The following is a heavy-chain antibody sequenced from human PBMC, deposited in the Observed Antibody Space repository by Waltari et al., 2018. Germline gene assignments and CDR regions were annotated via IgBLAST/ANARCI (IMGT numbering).Heavy chain of an antibody. Sequence: YTFTSYDINWVRQATGQGLEWMGWMNPNSGNTGYAQKFQGRVTITRNTSISTAYMELSSLRSEDTAVYYCARAGIAAAVVWFDPWGQGTLVTVSS. CDR1: YTFTSYD. D-gene: IGHD6-13*01. V-gene: IGHV1-8*03. J-gene: IGHJ5*02. CDR3: ARAGIAAAVVWFDP. CDR2: MNPNSGNT.